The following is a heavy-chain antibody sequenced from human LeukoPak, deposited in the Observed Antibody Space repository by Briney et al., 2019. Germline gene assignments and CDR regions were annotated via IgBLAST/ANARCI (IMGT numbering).Heavy chain of an antibody. J-gene: IGHJ4*02. CDR1: GFTFSSYA. CDR2: ISGSGGST. Sequence: GGSLRLSCAASGFTFSSYAMSWVRQAPGKGLEWVSAISGSGGSTYYADSVKGRFTISRDNSKNTLYLQMNSLRAEDTAVYYCAKDDHDILTGYYFDYWGQGTLVTVSS. CDR3: AKDDHDILTGYYFDY. D-gene: IGHD3-9*01. V-gene: IGHV3-23*01.